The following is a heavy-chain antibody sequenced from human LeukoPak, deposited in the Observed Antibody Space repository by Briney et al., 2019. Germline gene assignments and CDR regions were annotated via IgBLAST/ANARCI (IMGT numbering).Heavy chain of an antibody. J-gene: IGHJ5*02. Sequence: GGSLRLSCAATAFTFSSYAMSAVRHARGKGPESVSDISGSGGSTYYADSVKGRFTISRDNSKNTLYLQMNSLRAEDTAVYYCAKSTLVAGIRNWFDPWGQGTLVTVSS. D-gene: IGHD6-19*01. CDR1: AFTFSSYA. CDR2: ISGSGGST. CDR3: AKSTLVAGIRNWFDP. V-gene: IGHV3-23*01.